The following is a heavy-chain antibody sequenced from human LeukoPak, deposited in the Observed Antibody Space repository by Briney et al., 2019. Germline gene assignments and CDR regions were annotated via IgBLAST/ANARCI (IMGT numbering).Heavy chain of an antibody. J-gene: IGHJ5*02. D-gene: IGHD2-2*01. V-gene: IGHV4-39*01. CDR1: GVSISSSSYY. Sequence: SETLSLTCTVSGVSISSSSYYWGWIRQPPGKGLEWIGIIYYSGSTYYNPSLKSRLTISVDTSKNQFSLKLSSVTATDTAVYYCARRGYCSSTSCYEYWFDPWGQGTLVTVSS. CDR3: ARRGYCSSTSCYEYWFDP. CDR2: IYYSGST.